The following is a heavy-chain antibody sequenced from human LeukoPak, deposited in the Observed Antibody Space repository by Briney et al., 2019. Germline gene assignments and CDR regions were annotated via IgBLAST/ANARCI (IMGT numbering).Heavy chain of an antibody. D-gene: IGHD3-10*01. J-gene: IGHJ4*02. CDR2: INHSRST. Sequence: ASETLSLTCAVYGGSFSGYYWSWIRQPPGKALEWIGEINHSRSTNYNPSLKSRVTISVDTSKNQFSLKLSSVTAADTAVYYCARHRIYYGSGSYYPTSSLDYWGQGTLVTVSS. CDR1: GGSFSGYY. CDR3: ARHRIYYGSGSYYPTSSLDY. V-gene: IGHV4-34*01.